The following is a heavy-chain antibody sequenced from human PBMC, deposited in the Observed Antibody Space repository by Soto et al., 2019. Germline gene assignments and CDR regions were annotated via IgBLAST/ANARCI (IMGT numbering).Heavy chain of an antibody. J-gene: IGHJ6*02. CDR2: INPSGTIT. V-gene: IGHV1-46*02. D-gene: IGHD3-3*01. CDR3: TRVSFLAWSCIDV. Sequence: QVQVVQSGAEVKKPGASVKVSCKASGYTFNRYYMHWVRQAPGQGLDWMGMINPSGTITSYAQKFQGRVTMTRDTSPSTLFMELRSLISDDTAVYSCTRVSFLAWSCIDVWGQGTTVTVSS. CDR1: GYTFNRYY.